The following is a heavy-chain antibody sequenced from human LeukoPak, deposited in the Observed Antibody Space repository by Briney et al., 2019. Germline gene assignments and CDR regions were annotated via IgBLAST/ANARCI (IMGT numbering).Heavy chain of an antibody. CDR2: INPSGGST. V-gene: IGHV1-46*01. D-gene: IGHD3-22*01. Sequence: ASVKVSCKASGYTFTSYYMHWVRQAPGQGLEWMGIINPSGGSTIYAQKFQGRVTMTRDTSTSTAYMELSSLRSEDTAVYYCARPANYYDSLEYFQHWGQGTLVTVSS. CDR1: GYTFTSYY. CDR3: ARPANYYDSLEYFQH. J-gene: IGHJ1*01.